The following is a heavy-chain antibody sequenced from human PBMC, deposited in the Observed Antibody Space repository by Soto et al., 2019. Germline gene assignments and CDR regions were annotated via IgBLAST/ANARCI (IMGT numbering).Heavy chain of an antibody. Sequence: EVQLLESGGGLVQPGGSLRLSCAANRFTFSSFAKRWVRQAPGKGLEWVSAISGSGVSTYYADSVKGRFTISRDNSKNTLYLQMNSLRAEDTAVYYCAKDSGYSYGYDAFDIWGQGTMVTVSS. CDR1: RFTFSSFA. D-gene: IGHD5-18*01. CDR2: ISGSGVST. CDR3: AKDSGYSYGYDAFDI. J-gene: IGHJ3*02. V-gene: IGHV3-23*01.